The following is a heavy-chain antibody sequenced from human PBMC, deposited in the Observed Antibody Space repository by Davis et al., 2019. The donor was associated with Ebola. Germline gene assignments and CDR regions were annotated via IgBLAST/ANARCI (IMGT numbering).Heavy chain of an antibody. CDR1: GFTFSNYN. J-gene: IGHJ4*02. Sequence: PGGSLRLSCSASGFTFSNYNMNLVRQAPGRGLEWVSYISSSSSTMYYADSVKGRFTISRDSAKNSLYLQMNSLRDEDTAVYYCASSGDYYGSGSYFDYWGQGTLVTVSS. CDR3: ASSGDYYGSGSYFDY. V-gene: IGHV3-48*02. CDR2: ISSSSSTM. D-gene: IGHD3-10*01.